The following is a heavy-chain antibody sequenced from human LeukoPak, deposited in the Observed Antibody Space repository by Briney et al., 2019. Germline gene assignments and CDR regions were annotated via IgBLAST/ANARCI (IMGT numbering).Heavy chain of an antibody. CDR2: MNPNSGNT. CDR3: ARGPNKSDGGNSGSAWFDP. J-gene: IGHJ5*02. D-gene: IGHD4-23*01. V-gene: IGHV1-8*01. Sequence: GASVKVSCKASGYTFTTYDINWVRQATGQGLEWMGWMNPNSGNTGYAQKFQGRVTMTRNTSISTAYVELSSLRSEDTAVYYCARGPNKSDGGNSGSAWFDPWGQGTQVTVSS. CDR1: GYTFTTYD.